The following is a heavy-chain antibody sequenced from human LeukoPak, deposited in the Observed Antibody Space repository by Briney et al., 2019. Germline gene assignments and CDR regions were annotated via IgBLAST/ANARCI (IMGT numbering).Heavy chain of an antibody. CDR2: ISGSGGST. CDR3: AKRAKVRAAADDAFDI. V-gene: IGHV3-23*01. Sequence: GGSLRLSCAASGFTFSSYAMSWVRQAPGKGLEWVSAISGSGGSTYYADSVKGRFTISRDNSKNTLYLQMNSLRAEDTAVYYCAKRAKVRAAADDAFDIWGQGTMVTVSS. J-gene: IGHJ3*02. CDR1: GFTFSSYA. D-gene: IGHD6-13*01.